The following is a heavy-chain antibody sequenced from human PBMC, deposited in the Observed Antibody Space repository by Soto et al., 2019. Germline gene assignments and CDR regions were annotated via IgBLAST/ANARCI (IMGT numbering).Heavy chain of an antibody. Sequence: GGSLRLSCAASGFTFSSYSMNWVRQAPGKGLEWVSSISSSSRYIYYADSAKGRFTVSKEMSKNTAFLQMNALRHEDTAVYFCARDSGWPILNFDNWGQGTPVTVSS. CDR2: ISSSSRYI. CDR3: ARDSGWPILNFDN. J-gene: IGHJ4*02. D-gene: IGHD3-10*01. CDR1: GFTFSSYS. V-gene: IGHV3-21*01.